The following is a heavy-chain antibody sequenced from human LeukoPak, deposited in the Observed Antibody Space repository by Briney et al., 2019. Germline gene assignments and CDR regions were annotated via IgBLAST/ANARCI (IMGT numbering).Heavy chain of an antibody. Sequence: GGSLRLSCAASGFTFSNAWMSWVRQAPGKGLEWVGRIKSKTDGGTTDYAAPVKGRFTISRDDSKNTLYLQMNSLKTEDTAVYYCITDLVPITMIVVVDYWGQGTLVTVSS. D-gene: IGHD3-22*01. J-gene: IGHJ4*02. CDR1: GFTFSNAW. CDR2: IKSKTDGGTT. V-gene: IGHV3-15*01. CDR3: ITDLVPITMIVVVDY.